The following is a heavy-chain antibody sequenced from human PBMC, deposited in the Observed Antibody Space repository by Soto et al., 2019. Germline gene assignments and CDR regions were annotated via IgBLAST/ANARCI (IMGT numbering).Heavy chain of an antibody. Sequence: SETLSLTCTVSGGSISSRSYYWGWIRQPPGKGLEWIGSIYYSGSTYYNPSLKSRVTISVDTSKNQFSLKLSSVTAADTAVYYCARLSFTYYYDSSGYYSYYFDYWGQGTLVTV. CDR2: IYYSGST. V-gene: IGHV4-39*01. CDR3: ARLSFTYYYDSSGYYSYYFDY. D-gene: IGHD3-22*01. CDR1: GGSISSRSYY. J-gene: IGHJ4*02.